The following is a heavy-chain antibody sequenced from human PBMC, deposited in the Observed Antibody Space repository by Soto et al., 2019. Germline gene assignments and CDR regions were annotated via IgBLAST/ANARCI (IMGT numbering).Heavy chain of an antibody. V-gene: IGHV3-30-3*01. CDR2: ISYDGSNK. J-gene: IGHJ5*02. CDR3: ARGVVLVPAAKNWVDP. CDR1: GFTFSSYA. D-gene: IGHD2-2*01. Sequence: QVQLVESGGGVVQPGRSLSLSCAASGFTFSSYAMHWVRQAPGKGLEWVAVISYDGSNKYYADSVKGRFTISRDNSKNTLYLQMNSLRAEDTAVYYGARGVVLVPAAKNWVDPWGQGTLVTASS.